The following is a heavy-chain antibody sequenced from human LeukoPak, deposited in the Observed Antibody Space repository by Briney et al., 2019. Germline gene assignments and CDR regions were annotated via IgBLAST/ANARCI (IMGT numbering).Heavy chain of an antibody. CDR3: AREQQLATGSRYYYYGMDV. V-gene: IGHV1-69*06. Sequence: SVKVSCKASGGTFSSYAISWVRQAPGQGLEWMGGIIPIFGTANYAQKFQGRVTVTADKSTSTAYMELSSLRSEDTAVYYCAREQQLATGSRYYYYGMDVWGKGTTVTVSS. CDR2: IIPIFGTA. J-gene: IGHJ6*04. D-gene: IGHD6-13*01. CDR1: GGTFSSYA.